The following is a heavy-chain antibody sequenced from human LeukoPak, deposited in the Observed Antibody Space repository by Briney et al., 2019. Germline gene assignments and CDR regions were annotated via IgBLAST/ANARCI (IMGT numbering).Heavy chain of an antibody. D-gene: IGHD4-11*01. J-gene: IGHJ4*02. Sequence: PGGSLRLSCAASGFTFSSYEMNWVRQAPGKGLEWVSYISSSGSTKYYADSVKGRFTISRDNAKNSLYLQMTSLRAEDTAVYYCARESNYGGGIFDYWGQGTLVTVSS. CDR1: GFTFSSYE. CDR2: ISSSGSTK. V-gene: IGHV3-48*03. CDR3: ARESNYGGGIFDY.